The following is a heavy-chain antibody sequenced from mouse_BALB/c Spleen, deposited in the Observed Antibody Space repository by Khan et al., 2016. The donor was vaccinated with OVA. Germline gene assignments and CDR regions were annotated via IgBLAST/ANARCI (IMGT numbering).Heavy chain of an antibody. CDR3: ARHGSTSWFPY. V-gene: IGHV1-31*01. J-gene: IGHJ3*01. D-gene: IGHD1-1*01. CDR1: GYSFTSYY. Sequence: VQLQQPGPELMKPGASVKISCKASGYSFTSYYIHWVKQSHGKTLEWIGYIDPFNGGSTYNQKFKVKATLTVDKSYNTAYMHITSLTSEDSAVYYCARHGSTSWFPYWGQGTLVTVSA. CDR2: IDPFNGGS.